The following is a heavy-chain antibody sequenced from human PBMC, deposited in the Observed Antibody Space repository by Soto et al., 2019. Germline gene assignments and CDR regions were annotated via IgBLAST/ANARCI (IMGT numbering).Heavy chain of an antibody. D-gene: IGHD3-3*01. Sequence: ASVKVSCKASGGTFSSCAISWVRQAPGQGLEWMGGIIPIFGTANYAQKFQGRVTITADESTSTAYMELSSLRSEDTAVYYCVYDFWSGYYPRVDYWGQGTLVTVSS. CDR2: IIPIFGTA. CDR1: GGTFSSCA. CDR3: VYDFWSGYYPRVDY. J-gene: IGHJ4*02. V-gene: IGHV1-69*13.